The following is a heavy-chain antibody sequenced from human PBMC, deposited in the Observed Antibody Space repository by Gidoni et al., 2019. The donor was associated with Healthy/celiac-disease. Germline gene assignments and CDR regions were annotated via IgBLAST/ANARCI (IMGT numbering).Heavy chain of an antibody. Sequence: QVQLVQSGAEVKKPGASVKVSCKASGYTFTSYGISWVRQAPGQGLGWMGWISAYKGNTNYAQKLQGRVTMTTDTSTSTAYMELRSLRSDDTAVYYCARDIWEGLRFLEWSKNYYYYYGMDVWGQGTTVTVSS. J-gene: IGHJ6*02. D-gene: IGHD3-3*01. CDR1: GYTFTSYG. CDR2: ISAYKGNT. CDR3: ARDIWEGLRFLEWSKNYYYYYGMDV. V-gene: IGHV1-18*01.